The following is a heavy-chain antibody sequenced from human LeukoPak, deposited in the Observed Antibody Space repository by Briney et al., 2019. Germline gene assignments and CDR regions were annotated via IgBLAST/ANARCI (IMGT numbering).Heavy chain of an antibody. CDR1: GDSISSYY. Sequence: PSETLSLTCTVSGDSISSYYWSWMRQPPGKGLEWIGYIYYSGTTNYNPSLKSRVTISVDTSKNQFSLNLSSVTAADTAVYYCARESAMVDYWGQGTLVTVSS. V-gene: IGHV4-59*01. J-gene: IGHJ4*02. CDR2: IYYSGTT. CDR3: ARESAMVDY. D-gene: IGHD5-18*01.